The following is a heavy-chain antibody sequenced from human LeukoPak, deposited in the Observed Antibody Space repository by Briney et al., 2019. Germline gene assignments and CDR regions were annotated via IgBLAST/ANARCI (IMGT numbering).Heavy chain of an antibody. V-gene: IGHV3-30-3*01. CDR1: GFTFSSYA. Sequence: PGGSLRLSCAASGFTFSSYAMHWVRQAPGKGLEWVAVISYDGSNKYYADSVKGRFTISRDNSKNTLYLQMNSLRAEDTAVYYCARDSARYCSGGSCDGMDVWGQGTTVTVSS. CDR2: ISYDGSNK. CDR3: ARDSARYCSGGSCDGMDV. J-gene: IGHJ6*02. D-gene: IGHD2-15*01.